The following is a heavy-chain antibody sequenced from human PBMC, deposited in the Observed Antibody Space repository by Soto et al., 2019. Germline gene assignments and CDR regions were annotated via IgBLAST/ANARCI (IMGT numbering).Heavy chain of an antibody. CDR3: ASLDDYGDYVYAFDI. CDR2: IYYSGST. Sequence: QLQLQESGPGLVKPSETLSLTCTVSGGSISSSSYYWGWIRQPPGKGLEWIGSIYYSGSTYYNPSLKSRVTISVDTSKNQFSLKLSSVTAADTAVYYCASLDDYGDYVYAFDIWGQGTMVTVSS. V-gene: IGHV4-39*01. CDR1: GGSISSSSYY. J-gene: IGHJ3*02. D-gene: IGHD4-17*01.